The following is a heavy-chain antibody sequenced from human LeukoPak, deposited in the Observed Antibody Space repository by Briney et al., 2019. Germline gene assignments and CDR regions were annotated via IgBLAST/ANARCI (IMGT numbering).Heavy chain of an antibody. D-gene: IGHD4-17*01. CDR1: GFTFSDYY. CDR3: ARDGDYYYYYMDV. CDR2: ISSSGSTI. V-gene: IGHV3-11*01. J-gene: IGHJ6*03. Sequence: GGSLRLSCAASGFTFSDYYMSWIRQAPGKGLEWVSYISSSGSTIYYADSVKGRLTISRDNAKNSLYLQMNSLRAEDTAVYYCARDGDYYYYYMDVWGKGTTVTVSS.